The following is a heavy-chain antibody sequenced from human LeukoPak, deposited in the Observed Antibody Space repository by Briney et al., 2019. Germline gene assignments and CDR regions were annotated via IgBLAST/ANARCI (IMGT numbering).Heavy chain of an antibody. D-gene: IGHD5-12*01. V-gene: IGHV3-23*01. CDR3: AKGGSGYDYNIDY. J-gene: IGHJ4*02. CDR2: ITGSGGST. Sequence: GSLRLSCAASGFTFSSYVMSWVRQAPGKGLEWVSAITGSGGSTYYADSVKGRFTISRDNSKNTLYLQMNSLRAEDTAVYYCAKGGSGYDYNIDYWGQGTLVTVSS. CDR1: GFTFSSYV.